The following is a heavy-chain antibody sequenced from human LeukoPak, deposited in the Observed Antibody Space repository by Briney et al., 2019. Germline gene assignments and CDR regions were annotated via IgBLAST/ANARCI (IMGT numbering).Heavy chain of an antibody. Sequence: GGSLRLSCAASGFSFSSYCMNWVRQAPCKGLEWVAVIWYDGSNKYYAGSVKGRFTISRDNSKNTLYLQMNSLRAKDTAVYYCARDRHFDYWGQGTLVTVSS. CDR2: IWYDGSNK. J-gene: IGHJ4*02. CDR1: GFSFSSYC. CDR3: ARDRHFDY. V-gene: IGHV3-33*01.